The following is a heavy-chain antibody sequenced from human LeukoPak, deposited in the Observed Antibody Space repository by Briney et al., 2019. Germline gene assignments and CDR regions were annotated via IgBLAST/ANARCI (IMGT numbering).Heavy chain of an antibody. J-gene: IGHJ3*02. Sequence: ASVKVSCKASGYTFTGYYMHWVRQAPGQGLEWMGWINPNSGGTNYAQKFQGRVTMTRDTSISTAYMELSRLRSDDTAVYYCARDAGLGSQLADAFDIWGQGTMVTVSS. CDR3: ARDAGLGSQLADAFDI. CDR1: GYTFTGYY. CDR2: INPNSGGT. D-gene: IGHD3-10*01. V-gene: IGHV1-2*02.